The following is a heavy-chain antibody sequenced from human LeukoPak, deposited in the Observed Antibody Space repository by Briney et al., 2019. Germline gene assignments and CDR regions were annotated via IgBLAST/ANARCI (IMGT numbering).Heavy chain of an antibody. CDR2: ISYDGSNK. CDR3: AGLLLLDAFDI. CDR1: GFTFSSYA. D-gene: IGHD3-22*01. J-gene: IGHJ3*02. Sequence: GGSLRLSRAASGFTFSSYAMHWVRQAPGKGLEWVAVISYDGSNKYYADSVKGRFTISRDNSKNTLYLQMNSLRAEDTAVYYCAGLLLLDAFDIWGQGTMVTVSS. V-gene: IGHV3-30-3*01.